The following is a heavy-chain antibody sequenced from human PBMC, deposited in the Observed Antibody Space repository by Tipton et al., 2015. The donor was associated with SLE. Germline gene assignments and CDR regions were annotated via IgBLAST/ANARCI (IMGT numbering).Heavy chain of an antibody. Sequence: SLRLSCAASGFTFSSHWMHWVRQAPGKGLVWVSRINGDGITTNYADSVKGRFTISRNNAKNTLYLQMNSLRAEDTAVYYCTRVESTSWAFDIWGQGTIVTVSS. CDR1: GFTFSSHW. CDR3: TRVESTSWAFDI. V-gene: IGHV3-74*01. D-gene: IGHD2/OR15-2a*01. J-gene: IGHJ3*02. CDR2: INGDGITT.